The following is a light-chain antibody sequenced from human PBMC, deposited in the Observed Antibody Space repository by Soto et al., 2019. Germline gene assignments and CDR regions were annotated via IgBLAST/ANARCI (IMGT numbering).Light chain of an antibody. CDR1: SSDVGNYNY. V-gene: IGLV2-14*01. J-gene: IGLJ1*01. CDR2: MVS. Sequence: QSALTQPASVSGSPGQSITISCTGTSSDVGNYNYVSWYQQYPGRVPKLLIYMVSNRPSGVSNRFSGSKSGNTASLTISGLQAEDEADYFCTSPTPGSLYVFGTGPKVTVL. CDR3: TSPTPGSLYV.